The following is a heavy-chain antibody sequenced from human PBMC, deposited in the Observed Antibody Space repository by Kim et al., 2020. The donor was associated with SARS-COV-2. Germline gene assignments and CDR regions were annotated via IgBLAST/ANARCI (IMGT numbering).Heavy chain of an antibody. D-gene: IGHD6-25*01. CDR1: GDSICHFY. CDR2: IYSSGNT. Sequence: SETLSLTCSVSGDSICHFYWSWLRQPPGKGLEWIGYIYSSGNTNYNPSLKNRVTISIDTSKKEVSLKLTSVTAADTAVYYCSSELVTENRGSGASIYHHAMDVRGQGATVTVSS. V-gene: IGHV4-59*13. J-gene: IGHJ6*02. CDR3: SSELVTENRGSGASIYHHAMDV.